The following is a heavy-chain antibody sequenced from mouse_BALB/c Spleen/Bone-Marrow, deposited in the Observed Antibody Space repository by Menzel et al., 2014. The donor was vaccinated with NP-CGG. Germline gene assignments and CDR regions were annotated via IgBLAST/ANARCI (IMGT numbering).Heavy chain of an antibody. CDR3: ARWLLQYFDV. CDR2: INPSNGRT. J-gene: IGHJ1*01. CDR1: GYTFTRYW. Sequence: QVQLKESGAELVKPGASVKLSCKASGYTFTRYWMHWVKQRPGQGLEWIGEINPSNGRTNYNEKFKSKATLTVDKSSNPAYMQLSSLTSEDSAVYYCARWLLQYFDVWGAGTTVTVSS. V-gene: IGHV1S81*02. D-gene: IGHD2-3*01.